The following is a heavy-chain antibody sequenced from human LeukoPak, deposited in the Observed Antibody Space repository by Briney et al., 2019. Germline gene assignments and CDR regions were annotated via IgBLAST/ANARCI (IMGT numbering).Heavy chain of an antibody. J-gene: IGHJ6*02. V-gene: IGHV1-69*04. D-gene: IGHD2-2*01. CDR3: ARDLASYQLRPFYGMDV. CDR2: IIPILGIA. CDR1: GGTFSSYA. Sequence: GASVKVSCKASGGTFSSYAISWVRQAPGQGLEWMGRIIPILGIANYAQKFQGRVTITADKSTSTAYMELSSLRSDDTAVYYCARDLASYQLRPFYGMDVWGQGTTVTVSS.